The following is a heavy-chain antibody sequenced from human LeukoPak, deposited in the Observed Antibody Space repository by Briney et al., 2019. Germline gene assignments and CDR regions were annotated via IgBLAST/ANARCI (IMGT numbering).Heavy chain of an antibody. CDR2: INHSGST. D-gene: IGHD2-15*01. CDR1: GGSFSGYY. V-gene: IGHV4-34*01. CDR3: ARGSRIVVVVAATPRYFDY. Sequence: SETLSLTCAVYGGSFSGYYWSWIRQPPGKGLEWIGEINHSGSTSYNPSLKSRVTISVDTSKNQFSLKLSSVTAADTAVYYCARGSRIVVVVAATPRYFDYWGQGTLVTVSS. J-gene: IGHJ4*02.